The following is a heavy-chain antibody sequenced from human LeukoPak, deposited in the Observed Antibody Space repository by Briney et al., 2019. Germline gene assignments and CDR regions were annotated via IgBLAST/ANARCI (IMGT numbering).Heavy chain of an antibody. CDR3: ARVLETDCSGGSCYSGLDY. V-gene: IGHV3-21*01. J-gene: IGHJ4*02. CDR1: GFSFSDYY. D-gene: IGHD2-15*01. Sequence: GGSLRLSCAASGFSFSDYYMHWVRQAPGKGLEWVSSISRTGNYIYYADSVKGRFTISRDNAQNSLFLQMNSLRVEDTAVYYCARVLETDCSGGSCYSGLDYWGQGTLVTVSS. CDR2: ISRTGNYI.